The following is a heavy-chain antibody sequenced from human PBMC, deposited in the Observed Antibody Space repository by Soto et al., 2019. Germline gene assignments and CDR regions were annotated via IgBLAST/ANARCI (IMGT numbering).Heavy chain of an antibody. CDR3: ARDENNEGGRCTIFGVVTGATGGMDV. Sequence: ASVKVSCKASGGTFSSYAISWVRQAPGQGLEWMGGIIPIFGTANYAQKFQGRVTITADESTSTAYMELSSLRSEDTAVYYCARDENNEGGRCTIFGVVTGATGGMDVWGQGTTVTVSS. CDR1: GGTFSSYA. J-gene: IGHJ6*02. V-gene: IGHV1-69*13. CDR2: IIPIFGTA. D-gene: IGHD3-3*01.